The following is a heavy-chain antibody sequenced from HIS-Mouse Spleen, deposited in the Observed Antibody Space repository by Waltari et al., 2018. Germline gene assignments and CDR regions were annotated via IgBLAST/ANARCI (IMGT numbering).Heavy chain of an antibody. V-gene: IGHV4-39*07. CDR2: LYYSGST. CDR3: AREIPYSSSWYDWYFDL. J-gene: IGHJ2*01. CDR1: GGPISSSSYY. D-gene: IGHD6-13*01. Sequence: QLQLQESAPGLVKPSETLSPTCTVPGGPISSSSYYWGWLRQPPGKGLEWIGSLYYSGSTYYNPSLKSRVTISVDTSKNQFSLKLSSVTAADTAVYYCAREIPYSSSWYDWYFDLWGRGTLVTVSS.